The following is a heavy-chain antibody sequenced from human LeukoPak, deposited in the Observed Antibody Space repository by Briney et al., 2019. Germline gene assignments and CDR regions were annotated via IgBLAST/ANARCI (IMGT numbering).Heavy chain of an antibody. D-gene: IGHD2-21*01. CDR3: ARADRLDGGPYLIGP. Sequence: ASVKVSCKTYGYSFTDYYMHWVRQAPGQGLEWMGWINPNSDGTSSAQKFQGRVTMTRDTSITTVYMEVSWLTSDDTAIYYCARADRLDGGPYLIGPWGHGTLVTVSS. J-gene: IGHJ5*02. CDR2: INPNSDGT. CDR1: GYSFTDYY. V-gene: IGHV1-2*02.